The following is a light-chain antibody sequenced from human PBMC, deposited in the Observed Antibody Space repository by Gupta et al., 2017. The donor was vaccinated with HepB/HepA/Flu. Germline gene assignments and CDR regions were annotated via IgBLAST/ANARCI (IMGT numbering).Light chain of an antibody. CDR2: DAS. CDR1: QSVSSY. V-gene: IGKV3-11*01. CDR3: QQRSNWPTT. J-gene: IGKJ1*01. Sequence: ESVFTQSPATLSLSPGERATLSCRASQSVSSYLAWYQQKPGQAPRLLIYDASNRATGIPARFSGSGSGTDFTLTISSLEPEDFAVYYCQQRSNWPTTFGXGTKVEIK.